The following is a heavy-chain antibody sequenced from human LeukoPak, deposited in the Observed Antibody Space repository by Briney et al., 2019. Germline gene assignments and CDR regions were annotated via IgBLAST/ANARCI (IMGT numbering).Heavy chain of an antibody. V-gene: IGHV3-30*02. CDR2: IRYDGSNK. J-gene: IGHJ3*02. CDR1: GCTFSSYG. CDR3: AKSWNYYDSSGDDALDI. Sequence: GGSLRLSCAASGCTFSSYGMHWVRQAPGKGLEWVAFIRYDGSNKYYADSVRGRFTISRDNSKNTLYLQMNSLRVEDTAVYYCAKSWNYYDSSGDDALDIWGQGTMVTVSS. D-gene: IGHD3-22*01.